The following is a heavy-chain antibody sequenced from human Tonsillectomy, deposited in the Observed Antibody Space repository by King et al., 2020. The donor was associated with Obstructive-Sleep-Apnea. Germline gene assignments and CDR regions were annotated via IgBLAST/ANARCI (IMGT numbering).Heavy chain of an antibody. CDR3: AREDGSSYPYFDY. D-gene: IGHD1-26*01. J-gene: IGHJ4*02. V-gene: IGHV3-33*01. CDR1: GFTFSSYG. Sequence: VQLMESGGGVVQPGRSLRLSCAASGFTFSSYGMHWVRQAPGKGLEWVAVIWYDGSNKYYADSVKGRFTISRDNSKNTLYLQMNSLRAEDTAVYYCAREDGSSYPYFDYWGQGTLVTVSS. CDR2: IWYDGSNK.